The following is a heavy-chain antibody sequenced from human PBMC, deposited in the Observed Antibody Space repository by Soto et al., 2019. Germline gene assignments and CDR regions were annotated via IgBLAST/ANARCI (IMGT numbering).Heavy chain of an antibody. V-gene: IGHV4-59*01. D-gene: IGHD1-20*01. CDR2: IYYSVST. Sequence: AETRSLTCTVSGGSISSYYWSWIRQPPGKGLEWIGYIYYSVSTNYNPSLKSRVTISVYTSKNQFSLKLSSVTAADTAVYYCARTTSLTGTYGHACDIWGEGKMVIVSS. J-gene: IGHJ3*02. CDR3: ARTTSLTGTYGHACDI. CDR1: GGSISSYY.